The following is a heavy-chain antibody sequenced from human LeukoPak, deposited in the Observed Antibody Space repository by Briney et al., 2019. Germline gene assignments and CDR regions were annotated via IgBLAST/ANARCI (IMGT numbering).Heavy chain of an antibody. CDR1: GYSISNGYY. J-gene: IGHJ4*02. CDR3: ARRHSSGWFYY. CDR2: IYRSGST. D-gene: IGHD6-19*01. V-gene: IGHV4-38-2*02. Sequence: PSETLSLTCTVSGYSISNGYYWDWIRQPAGRGLEWIGNIYRSGSTSYNPSLKSRVTISVDTSKNQFSLKVNSVTAADTAVYYCARRHSSGWFYYWGQGTLVTVSS.